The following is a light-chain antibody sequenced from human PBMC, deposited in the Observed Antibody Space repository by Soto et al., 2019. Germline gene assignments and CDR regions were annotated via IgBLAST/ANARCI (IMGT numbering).Light chain of an antibody. CDR1: QSISSW. J-gene: IGKJ1*01. Sequence: TLSASVGGRVTITCRASQSISSWLAWYQQKPGQAPKLLISKASTLQSGVPSRFSGSGSGTEFTLAISSLQPDDSATYYCQQYNDNWTFGQGTKVDIK. CDR2: KAS. CDR3: QQYNDNWT. V-gene: IGKV1-5*03.